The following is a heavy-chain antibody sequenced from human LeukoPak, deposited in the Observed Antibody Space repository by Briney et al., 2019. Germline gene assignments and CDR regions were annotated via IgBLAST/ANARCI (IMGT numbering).Heavy chain of an antibody. J-gene: IGHJ3*02. Sequence: PSETLSLTCTVSGGSISSYYWGWIRQPPGKGLEWIGSIYYSGSTYYNPSLKSRVTISVDTSKNQFSLKLSSVTAADTAVYYCARVGELMVYAPHGPDDAFDIWGQGTMVTVSS. CDR3: ARVGELMVYAPHGPDDAFDI. CDR2: IYYSGST. V-gene: IGHV4-39*07. CDR1: GGSISSYY. D-gene: IGHD2-8*01.